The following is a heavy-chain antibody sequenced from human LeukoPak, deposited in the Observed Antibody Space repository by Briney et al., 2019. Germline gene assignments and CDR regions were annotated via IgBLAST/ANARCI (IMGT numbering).Heavy chain of an antibody. Sequence: ASVKVSCKASGYTFTGYYMHWVRQAPGQGLEWMGWINPNSGGTNYAQKFQGRVTMTRDTSISTAYMELSRLRSDDTAVYYCARWDGYYDIYNWFDPWGQGTLVTVSS. CDR1: GYTFTGYY. V-gene: IGHV1-2*02. D-gene: IGHD3-9*01. CDR3: ARWDGYYDIYNWFDP. J-gene: IGHJ5*02. CDR2: INPNSGGT.